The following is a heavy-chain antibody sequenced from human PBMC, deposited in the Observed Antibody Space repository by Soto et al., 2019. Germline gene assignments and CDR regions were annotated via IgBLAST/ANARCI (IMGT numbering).Heavy chain of an antibody. CDR1: GFTFSVYT. D-gene: IGHD1-26*01. CDR3: AKEYTSTSRGSFDY. J-gene: IGHJ4*02. CDR2: IYGSGDST. V-gene: IGHV3-23*01. Sequence: GGSLRLSCSASGFTFSVYTMNWVRQAPGKGLEWVSGIYGSGDSTFYADSVTGRFTISRDNSKNTLYLQMNSVGADDTAVYYCAKEYTSTSRGSFDYWGQGALVTVSS.